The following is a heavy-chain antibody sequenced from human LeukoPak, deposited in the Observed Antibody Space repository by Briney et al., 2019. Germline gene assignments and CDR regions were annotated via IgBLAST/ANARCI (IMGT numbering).Heavy chain of an antibody. J-gene: IGHJ5*02. CDR3: ARRLGELSLLWFDP. Sequence: SQTLSLTCTVSGGSISSGSYYWSWIRQPAGKGLEWIGRVYASGGTNYNPSLKSRVTISVDTSKNQFSLKLSSVTAADTAVYYCARRLGELSLLWFDPWGQGTLVTVSS. CDR2: VYASGGT. V-gene: IGHV4-61*02. D-gene: IGHD3-16*02. CDR1: GGSISSGSYY.